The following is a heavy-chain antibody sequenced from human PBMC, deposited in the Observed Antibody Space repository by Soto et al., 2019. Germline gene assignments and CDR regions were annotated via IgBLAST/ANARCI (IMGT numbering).Heavy chain of an antibody. CDR1: GFTFNNFH. J-gene: IGHJ4*02. D-gene: IGHD6-13*01. V-gene: IGHV3-23*01. CDR2: ISDSGSDT. CDR3: GKTTYSRSWYF. Sequence: EVQLLESGGGLVQPGGSLRLSCAGSGFTFNNFHMTWVRHVPGKGLEWVSSISDSGSDTFYADSVRGRFAISRDISKSTLYLQMNGLRVDDTAIYYCGKTTYSRSWYFWGQGTLVTVSS.